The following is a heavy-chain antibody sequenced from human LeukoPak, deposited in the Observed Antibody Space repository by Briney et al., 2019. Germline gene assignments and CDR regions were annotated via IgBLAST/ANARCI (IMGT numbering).Heavy chain of an antibody. V-gene: IGHV4-59*01. CDR3: ARAHTSSWYMDF. J-gene: IGHJ4*02. Sequence: SETRSLTCSVSGGSISSYYWTWIRQPPGKGLEWIGYIFSSGSTNYNPSLKSRVTMSVDTSENQLSLRLSSVTAADTAIYYCARAHTSSWYMDFWGQGALVTVSS. D-gene: IGHD6-13*01. CDR2: IFSSGST. CDR1: GGSISSYY.